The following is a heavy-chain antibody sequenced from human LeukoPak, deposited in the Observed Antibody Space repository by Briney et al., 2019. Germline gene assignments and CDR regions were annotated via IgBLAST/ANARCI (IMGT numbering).Heavy chain of an antibody. V-gene: IGHV1-2*04. D-gene: IGHD6-19*01. Sequence: ASVKVSCKASGYTFTGYYMHWVRQAPGQGLEWMGWINPNSGGTNYAQKFQGWVTMTRDTSISTAYMELSRLRSDDTAVYYCASPAVAGTVYYFDYWGQGTLVTVSS. CDR2: INPNSGGT. CDR3: ASPAVAGTVYYFDY. CDR1: GYTFTGYY. J-gene: IGHJ4*02.